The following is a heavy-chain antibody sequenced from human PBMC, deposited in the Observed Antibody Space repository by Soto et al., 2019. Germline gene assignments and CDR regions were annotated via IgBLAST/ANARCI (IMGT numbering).Heavy chain of an antibody. J-gene: IGHJ5*02. Sequence: GSLRLSCAASGFTFSSYALSWVRQAPGKGLEWVSAIGPTGGPTYYADSVKGRFTISRDNSNKTLYLQMNSLRVDDTAVYYCSWRGVTYTSWGRGSLVTVSS. D-gene: IGHD3-16*01. CDR2: IGPTGGPT. CDR1: GFTFSSYA. CDR3: SWRGVTYTS. V-gene: IGHV3-23*01.